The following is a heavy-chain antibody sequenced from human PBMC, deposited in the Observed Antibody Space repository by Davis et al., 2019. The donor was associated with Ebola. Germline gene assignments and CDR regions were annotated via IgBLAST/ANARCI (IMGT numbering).Heavy chain of an antibody. CDR3: ARHILDPWGSSSSRYIDV. V-gene: IGHV5-10-1*01. D-gene: IGHD6-6*01. CDR2: IDPSDSVA. CDR1: GYRFTNSY. J-gene: IGHJ6*03. Sequence: GESLKISCQGSGYRFTNSYITWVRQMPGKGLEWMGKIDPSDSVASYSPSFQGHVTISTDKSINTAYLQWTSLKASDSATYYCARHILDPWGSSSSRYIDVWGKGTAVIVSS.